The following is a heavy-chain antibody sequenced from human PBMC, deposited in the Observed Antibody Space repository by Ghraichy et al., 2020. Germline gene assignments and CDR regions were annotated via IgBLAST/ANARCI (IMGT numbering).Heavy chain of an antibody. CDR2: IYPGDSDT. Sequence: GESLNISCKGSGYSFTSYWIGWVRQMPGKGLEWMGFIYPGDSDTRYSPSFQGQVTISADKSISTAYLQWRSLKASDTAMYYCARPRDSGYDLDAFDIWGQGTMVTVSS. CDR1: GYSFTSYW. J-gene: IGHJ3*02. V-gene: IGHV5-51*01. CDR3: ARPRDSGYDLDAFDI. D-gene: IGHD5-12*01.